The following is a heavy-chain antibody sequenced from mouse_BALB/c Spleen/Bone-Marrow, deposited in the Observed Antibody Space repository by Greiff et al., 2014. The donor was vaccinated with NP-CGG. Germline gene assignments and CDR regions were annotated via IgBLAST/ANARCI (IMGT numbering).Heavy chain of an antibody. V-gene: IGHV7-3*02. Sequence: DVHLVESGGGLVQPGGSLRLSCATSGFTFTDYYMNWVRQPPGKALEWLGFIRNKANGYTTEYSASVKGRFTISRDNSQNILYLQMNTLRAEDSATYYCARDKGRVFFDYRGQGYALTFSS. J-gene: IGHJ2*01. CDR2: IRNKANGYTT. CDR1: GFTFTDYY. CDR3: ARDKGRVFFDY.